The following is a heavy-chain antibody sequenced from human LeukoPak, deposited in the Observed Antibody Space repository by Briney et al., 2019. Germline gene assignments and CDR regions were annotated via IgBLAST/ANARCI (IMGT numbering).Heavy chain of an antibody. CDR2: ISGSGGRT. V-gene: IGHV3-23*01. CDR1: GFTFSTSG. D-gene: IGHD4-11*01. J-gene: IGHJ4*02. CDR3: AKDKYPSNYWPRFFES. Sequence: GGPLRLSCAASGFTFSTSGMTWVRQAPGKGLEWVSAISGSGGRTYYADSVKGRFTISRDNSKNTPYLQMNSLRAEDTAVYFCAKDKYPSNYWPRFFESWGQGTLVTVSS.